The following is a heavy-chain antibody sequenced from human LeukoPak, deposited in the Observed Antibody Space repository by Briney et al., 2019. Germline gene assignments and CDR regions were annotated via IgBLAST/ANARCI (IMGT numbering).Heavy chain of an antibody. CDR2: IGLGGSNI. V-gene: IGHV3-48*03. J-gene: IGHJ4*02. Sequence: GGSLRLSCAVSGFTFSSYEMTWVRQAPGKGLGWVSYIGLGGSNIYYADSVRGRFTISRDNAKNSLYLQMNSLRAEDTAVYYCARDAGSSVRGIFDYWGQGTLVTVSS. D-gene: IGHD2-2*01. CDR1: GFTFSSYE. CDR3: ARDAGSSVRGIFDY.